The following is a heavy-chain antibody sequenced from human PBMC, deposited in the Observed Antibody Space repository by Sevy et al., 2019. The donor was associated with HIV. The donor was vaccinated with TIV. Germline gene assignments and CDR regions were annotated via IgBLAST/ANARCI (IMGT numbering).Heavy chain of an antibody. CDR2: ISGTGGTK. CDR3: ARDFKTSGGVILGDY. J-gene: IGHJ4*02. D-gene: IGHD3-16*01. Sequence: RGSLRLSCTASGFTFSDYGMNWVRQAPGKGLEWVSGISGTGGTKSYVDSVKGRFTISRDNSKNTLYLQMTSLTAEDSAVYFCARDFKTSGGVILGDYWGQGTLVTVSS. CDR1: GFTFSDYG. V-gene: IGHV3-23*01.